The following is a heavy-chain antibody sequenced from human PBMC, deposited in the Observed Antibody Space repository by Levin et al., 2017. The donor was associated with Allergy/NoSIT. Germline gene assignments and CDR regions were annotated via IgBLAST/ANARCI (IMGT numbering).Heavy chain of an antibody. V-gene: IGHV3-11*01. Sequence: GESLKISCAASGFTFSDYYMSWIRQAPGKGLEWVSYISSSGSTIYYADSVKGRFTISRDNAKNSLYLQMNSLRAEDTAVYYCARATRFGWFDPWGQGTLVTVSS. J-gene: IGHJ5*02. CDR3: ARATRFGWFDP. CDR2: ISSSGSTI. CDR1: GFTFSDYY. D-gene: IGHD3-10*02.